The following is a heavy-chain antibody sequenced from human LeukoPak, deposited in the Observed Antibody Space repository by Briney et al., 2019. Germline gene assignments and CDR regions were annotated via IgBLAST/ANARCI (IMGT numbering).Heavy chain of an antibody. CDR3: ARDLSSGWSLDH. CDR2: ITSSSSYI. V-gene: IGHV3-21*01. D-gene: IGHD6-19*01. J-gene: IGHJ4*02. CDR1: GFTFSSYS. Sequence: PGGSLRLSCAASGFTFSSYSMNWVRQAPGKGLEWVSSITSSSSYIYYADPVKGRFTISRDNAKNSLYLQMNGLRAEDTAVYYCARDLSSGWSLDHWGQGTLVTVSS.